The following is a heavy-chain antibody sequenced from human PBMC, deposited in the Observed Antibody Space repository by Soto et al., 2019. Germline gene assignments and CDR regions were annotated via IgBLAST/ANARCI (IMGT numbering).Heavy chain of an antibody. Sequence: GGSLRLSSAASGFIFSSYGMHWVRQAPGKGLEWVAVISFDGSKKYYADSVKGRFTISRDNSKNTLDLHMNSLRTEGTAVYYCAKVAHSSGTFDYWGEGTLVTASS. CDR2: ISFDGSKK. D-gene: IGHD3-3*02. V-gene: IGHV3-30*18. CDR1: GFIFSSYG. CDR3: AKVAHSSGTFDY. J-gene: IGHJ4*02.